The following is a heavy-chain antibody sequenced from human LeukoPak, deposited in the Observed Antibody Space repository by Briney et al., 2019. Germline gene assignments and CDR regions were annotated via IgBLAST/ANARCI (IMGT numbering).Heavy chain of an antibody. CDR2: ISSSGSTI. J-gene: IGHJ4*02. D-gene: IGHD3-22*01. CDR1: GFTFSDYY. V-gene: IGHV3-11*01. Sequence: GGSLRLSCAASGFTFSDYYMSWVRQAPGKGLEWVSYISSSGSTIYYTDAVKGQFTISRDNAKNSRYLQMNILRAEDTAVYDCARDNGCDRSVYFGDWGQGTLVTAAS. CDR3: ARDNGCDRSVYFGD.